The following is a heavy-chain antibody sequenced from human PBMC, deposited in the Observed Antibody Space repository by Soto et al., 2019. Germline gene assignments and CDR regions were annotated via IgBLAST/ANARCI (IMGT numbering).Heavy chain of an antibody. D-gene: IGHD2-2*01. CDR1: GGSISSGGYS. CDR3: ARGFCSSASCYEYFPH. J-gene: IGHJ1*01. CDR2: IYYSGST. V-gene: IGHV4-30-2*01. Sequence: PSETLSLTCAVSGGSISSGGYSWSWIRQPPGEGLEWIGYIYYSGSTYYSPSLKSRVTISVDRSKNQFSLKLNSVTAADTAVYYCARGFCSSASCYEYFPHPGQRTLVTVSA.